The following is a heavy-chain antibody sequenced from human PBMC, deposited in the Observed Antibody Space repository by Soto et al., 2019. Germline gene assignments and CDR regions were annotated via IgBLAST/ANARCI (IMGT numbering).Heavy chain of an antibody. V-gene: IGHV4-39*01. CDR2: IYYSGST. Sequence: SLTWTVARGTISSSSYYWGRIRQPPGKGLEWIARIYYSGSTYYNPSLKSRGTISMNTSKNQFSLNLPSVTAADTAVYYSARPIPLNATYAFWSGYSSDYWGQGTLVTVSS. CDR1: RGTISSSSYY. CDR3: ARPIPLNATYAFWSGYSSDY. D-gene: IGHD3-3*01. J-gene: IGHJ4*02.